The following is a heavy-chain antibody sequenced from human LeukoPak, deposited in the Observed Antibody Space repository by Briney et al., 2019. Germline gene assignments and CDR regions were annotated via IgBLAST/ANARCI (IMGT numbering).Heavy chain of an antibody. Sequence: SVKASCKASGGTFSSYAISWVRQAPGQGLEWMGGIIPIFGTVNYAQKFQGRVTITADKSTSTAYMGLSSLRSEDTAVYYCARSLFRFLEWSYRSYYYYYMDVWGKGTTVTVSS. V-gene: IGHV1-69*06. CDR3: ARSLFRFLEWSYRSYYYYYMDV. CDR2: IIPIFGTV. D-gene: IGHD3-3*01. CDR1: GGTFSSYA. J-gene: IGHJ6*03.